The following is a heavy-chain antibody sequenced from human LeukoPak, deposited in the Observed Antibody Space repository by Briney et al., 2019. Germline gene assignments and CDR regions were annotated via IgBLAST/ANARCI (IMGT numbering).Heavy chain of an antibody. Sequence: GGSLRLSCAASAFTFSSYWMSWVRQAPGKGLEWVANIKQDGSEKYYVDSVKGRFTISRDNAKNSLYLQMNSLRAEDTAVYYCARDVRGVGYFDYWGQGTLVTVSS. V-gene: IGHV3-7*01. CDR1: AFTFSSYW. D-gene: IGHD3-10*02. CDR3: ARDVRGVGYFDY. CDR2: IKQDGSEK. J-gene: IGHJ4*02.